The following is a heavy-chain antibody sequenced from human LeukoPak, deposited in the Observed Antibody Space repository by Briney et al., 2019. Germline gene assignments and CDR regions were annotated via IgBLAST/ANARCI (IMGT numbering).Heavy chain of an antibody. V-gene: IGHV3-20*04. J-gene: IGHJ4*02. CDR1: GFTFDDYG. Sequence: GGSLGLSCAASGFTFDDYGMSWVRQVPGKGLEWVSGINWIGGSTGYADSVKGRFTISRDNAKNSLYLQMNSLRAEDTAVYYCARESELPFDYWGQGTLVTVSS. CDR2: INWIGGST. D-gene: IGHD1-26*01. CDR3: ARESELPFDY.